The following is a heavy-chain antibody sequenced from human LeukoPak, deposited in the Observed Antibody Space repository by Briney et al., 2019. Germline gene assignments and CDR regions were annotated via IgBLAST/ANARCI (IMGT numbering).Heavy chain of an antibody. CDR1: GYTFTSYG. D-gene: IGHD3-10*01. CDR3: ARVPYGSGSYWPYYYYYYMDV. V-gene: IGHV1-69*13. Sequence: ASVKVSCKASGYTFTSYGISWVRQAPGQGLEWMGGIIPIFGTANYAQKFQGRVTITADESTSTAYMELSSLRSEDTAVYYCARVPYGSGSYWPYYYYYYMDVWGKGTTVTISS. J-gene: IGHJ6*03. CDR2: IIPIFGTA.